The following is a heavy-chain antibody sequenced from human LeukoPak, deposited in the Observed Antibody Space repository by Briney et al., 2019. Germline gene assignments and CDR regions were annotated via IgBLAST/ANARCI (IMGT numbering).Heavy chain of an antibody. CDR2: IRSKGYGGTT. CDR1: GFTFGDYT. V-gene: IGHV3-49*04. J-gene: IGHJ6*03. Sequence: GGSLRLSCTASGFTFGDYTMSWVRQAPGKGLEWVGFIRSKGYGGTTEHAAAVKGRFTISRDDSKSIAYLQMNSLKTEDTAVYYCSRGPYYYYYNMDVWGKGTTVTISS. CDR3: SRGPYYYYYNMDV.